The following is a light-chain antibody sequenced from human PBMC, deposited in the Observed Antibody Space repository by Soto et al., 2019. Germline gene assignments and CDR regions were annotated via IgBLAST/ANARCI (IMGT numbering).Light chain of an antibody. CDR1: QNIYSN. J-gene: IGKJ1*01. CDR3: LQYHNLWA. CDR2: RAS. V-gene: IGKV3-15*01. Sequence: EIVLTQSPGTLSLSPGEVATLSCRASQNIYSNIAWYQQRPGQAPRLLIYRASTRATGVPARFSGSGSGTDFTLTISSLQSEDFTVYSCLQYHNLWAFGQGTKV.